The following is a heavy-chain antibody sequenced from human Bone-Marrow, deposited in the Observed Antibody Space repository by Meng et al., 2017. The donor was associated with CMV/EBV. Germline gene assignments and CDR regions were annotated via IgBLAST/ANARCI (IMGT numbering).Heavy chain of an antibody. CDR1: GFTFSSYA. CDR3: AKVLTLRWFDY. D-gene: IGHD5-12*01. V-gene: IGHV3-23*01. J-gene: IGHJ4*02. CDR2: ISANGDST. Sequence: EVQLLESGGGLVQPGGSLRLSCAASGFTFSSYAMSWVRQAPGKGLEWVSTISANGDSTYYADSVKGRFTISRDNSKNTLYLQMNSLRAEDTAIYYCAKVLTLRWFDYWGQGTLVTVSS.